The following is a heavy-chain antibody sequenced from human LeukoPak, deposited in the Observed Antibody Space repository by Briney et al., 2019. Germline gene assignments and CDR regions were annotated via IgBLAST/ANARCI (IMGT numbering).Heavy chain of an antibody. Sequence: PGGSLRLSCAASGFTFSDYYMSWIRQAPGKGLEWVSAIRGRGSGTFYAESVKGRFTISRDSSKNTLFLQMNSLRAEDTAIYYCAKDEDYGSGSSDYWGQGTLVTVSS. J-gene: IGHJ4*02. CDR1: GFTFSDYY. V-gene: IGHV3-23*01. CDR2: IRGRGSGT. D-gene: IGHD3-10*01. CDR3: AKDEDYGSGSSDY.